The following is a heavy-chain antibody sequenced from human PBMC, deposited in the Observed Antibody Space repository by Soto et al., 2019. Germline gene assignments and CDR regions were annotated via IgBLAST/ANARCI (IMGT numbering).Heavy chain of an antibody. D-gene: IGHD5-18*01. CDR2: INHSGST. CDR3: AMRTAMAPFFHDY. J-gene: IGHJ4*02. V-gene: IGHV4-34*01. CDR1: GGSFSGYY. Sequence: PSETLSLTCAVYGGSFSGYYWTWIRQPPGTGLEWIGEINHSGSTNYNPSLKSRVTISVDTSKNQFSLKLTSVTAADTAVYYCAMRTAMAPFFHDYWGQGTLVTVSS.